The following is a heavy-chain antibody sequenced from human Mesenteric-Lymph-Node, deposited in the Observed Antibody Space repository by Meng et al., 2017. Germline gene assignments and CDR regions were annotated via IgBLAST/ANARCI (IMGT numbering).Heavy chain of an antibody. V-gene: IGHV3-23*04. D-gene: IGHD6-6*01. CDR2: ISGSGGST. CDR3: AKDRVVAARPSYFDY. J-gene: IGHJ4*02. CDR1: GFTFSSYA. Sequence: VQLAASGGGVVQPGRSLRLSCAASGFTFSSYAMSWVRQAPGKGLEWVSAISGSGGSTYYADSVKGRFTISRDNSKNTLYLQMNSLRAEDTAVYYCAKDRVVAARPSYFDYWGQGTLVTVSS.